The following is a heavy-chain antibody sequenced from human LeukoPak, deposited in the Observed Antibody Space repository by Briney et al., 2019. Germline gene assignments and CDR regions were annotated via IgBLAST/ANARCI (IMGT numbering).Heavy chain of an antibody. J-gene: IGHJ3*02. CDR1: GGSISSSSYY. CDR2: IYYSGST. Sequence: SETLSLTCTVSGGSISSSSYYWGWIRQPPGKGLEWIGSIYYSGSTYYNPSLKSRVTISVGTSKNQFSLKLSSVTAADTAVYYCARDVWKYYYDSWGAFDIWGQGTMVTVSS. V-gene: IGHV4-39*07. D-gene: IGHD3-22*01. CDR3: ARDVWKYYYDSWGAFDI.